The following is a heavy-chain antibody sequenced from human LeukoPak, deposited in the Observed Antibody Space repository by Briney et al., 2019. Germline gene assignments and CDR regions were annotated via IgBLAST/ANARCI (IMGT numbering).Heavy chain of an antibody. D-gene: IGHD3-22*01. CDR2: IYYSGST. J-gene: IGHJ5*02. V-gene: IGHV4-59*01. Sequence: TSETLSLTCTLSGGSISSYYWSWIRQPPGKGLEWIGYIYYSGSTNYNPSLKSRVTISVDTSKNQFSLKLSSVTAADTAVYYCARDFRSDSSGYYPPWFDPWGQGTLVTVSS. CDR3: ARDFRSDSSGYYPPWFDP. CDR1: GGSISSYY.